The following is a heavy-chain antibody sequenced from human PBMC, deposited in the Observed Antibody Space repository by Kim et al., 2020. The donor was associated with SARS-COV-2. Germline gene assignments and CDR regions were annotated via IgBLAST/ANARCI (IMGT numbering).Heavy chain of an antibody. CDR3: AMDYYGSGSYSFDY. J-gene: IGHJ4*02. CDR1: GFTFSSYG. Sequence: GGSLRLSCAASGFTFSSYGMHWVRQAPGKGLEWVAVIWYDGSNKYYADSVKGRFTISRDNSKNTLYLQMNSLRAEDTAVYYCAMDYYGSGSYSFDYWGQGTLVTVSS. CDR2: IWYDGSNK. V-gene: IGHV3-33*01. D-gene: IGHD3-10*01.